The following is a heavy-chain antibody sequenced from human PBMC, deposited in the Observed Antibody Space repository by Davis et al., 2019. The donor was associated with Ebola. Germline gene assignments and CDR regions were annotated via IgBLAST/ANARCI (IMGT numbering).Heavy chain of an antibody. CDR3: AREITVAGTWGKNWFDP. D-gene: IGHD6-19*01. Sequence: MPSETLSLTCTVSGGSISSSGYYWGWIRQPPGKGLEWIGSIYSGSTYYNPSLKSRVTISVDTSKNQFSLKLSSVTAADTAVYYCAREITVAGTWGKNWFDPWGQGTLVTVSS. V-gene: IGHV4-39*01. J-gene: IGHJ5*02. CDR2: IYSGST. CDR1: GGSISSSGYY.